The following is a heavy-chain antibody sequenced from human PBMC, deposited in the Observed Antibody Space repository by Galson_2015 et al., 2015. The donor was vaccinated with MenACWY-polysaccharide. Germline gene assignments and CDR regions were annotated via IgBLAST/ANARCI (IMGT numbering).Heavy chain of an antibody. D-gene: IGHD3-22*01. CDR1: GFTFDNYG. CDR2: ISSSSSYI. Sequence: SLRLSCAASGFTFDNYGLHWVRQAPGKGLEWVSSISSSSSYIYYADSVKGRFTISRDNAKNSLYLQMNSLRAEDTAVYYCARVASYYYDSSGYYPFDYWGQGSLVTVSS. J-gene: IGHJ4*02. CDR3: ARVASYYYDSSGYYPFDY. V-gene: IGHV3-21*01.